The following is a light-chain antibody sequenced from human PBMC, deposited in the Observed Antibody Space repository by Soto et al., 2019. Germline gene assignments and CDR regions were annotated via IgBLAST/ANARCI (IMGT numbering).Light chain of an antibody. CDR1: QNTSTV. V-gene: IGKV1-39*01. J-gene: IGKJ4*01. CDR2: GAS. Sequence: DIQMTQSPSSLSASVGDRCTSSCRTTQNTSTVLNWYQQRPGKAPNLLIYGASTLQSGVPSRFSGSGSGTDFTLTITSLQPEDFATYYCQQSYSTLLSFGGGTKVDI. CDR3: QQSYSTLLS.